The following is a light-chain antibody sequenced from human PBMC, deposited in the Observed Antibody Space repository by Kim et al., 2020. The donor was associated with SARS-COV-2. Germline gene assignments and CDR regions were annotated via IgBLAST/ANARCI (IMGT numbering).Light chain of an antibody. CDR1: QSISSY. CDR2: AAS. Sequence: SATVGDRVTITCRASQSISSYLNWYQQKPGKAPKLLIYAASSLQSGVPSRFSGSGSGTDFTLTISSLQPEDFATYYCQQSYSTPRSFGQGTKLEI. J-gene: IGKJ2*03. V-gene: IGKV1-39*01. CDR3: QQSYSTPRS.